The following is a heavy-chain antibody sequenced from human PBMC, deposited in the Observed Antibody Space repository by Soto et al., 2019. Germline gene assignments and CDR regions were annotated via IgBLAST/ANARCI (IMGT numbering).Heavy chain of an antibody. V-gene: IGHV3-30-3*01. D-gene: IGHD5-12*01. Sequence: QVQLVESGGGVVQPGRSLRLSCAASGFTFSSHAMHWVRQAPGKGLEWMAVISYEGSNRFYAVSVKGRFTISRDRSKNILYLQMNSLRPEDKAAYYCARETDYPTSTPGRTIEYWGQGTLVTVSS. CDR1: GFTFSSHA. CDR2: ISYEGSNR. CDR3: ARETDYPTSTPGRTIEY. J-gene: IGHJ4*02.